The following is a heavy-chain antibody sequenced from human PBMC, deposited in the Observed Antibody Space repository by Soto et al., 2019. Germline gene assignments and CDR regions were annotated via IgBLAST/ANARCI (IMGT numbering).Heavy chain of an antibody. D-gene: IGHD6-13*01. CDR3: ADQTSAGYFDS. Sequence: SETLSLTCAVYGGSSSSFYWSWIRQSPGKGLEWIGEVNHSGSPIYNPSLKTRATISLDASKNQFSLTLGSLTAADTAVYYCADQTSAGYFDSWGQGTLVTVSS. J-gene: IGHJ4*02. V-gene: IGHV4-34*01. CDR1: GGSSSSFY. CDR2: VNHSGSP.